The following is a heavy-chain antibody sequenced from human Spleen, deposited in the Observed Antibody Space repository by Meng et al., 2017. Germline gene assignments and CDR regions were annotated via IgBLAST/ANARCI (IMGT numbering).Heavy chain of an antibody. CDR3: QTLSLSV. J-gene: IGHJ4*02. CDR1: GYTFTNYY. Sequence: QVQLVQSGAEVKKPGASVKVSCKASGYTFTNYYMHWVRQAPGQGLEWMGRINPNSGDTNYAQKFQGRVTMTRDTSISTAYMDLSRLRSDDTAAYYCQTLSLSVWGQGTLVTVSS. V-gene: IGHV1-2*06. D-gene: IGHD2/OR15-2a*01. CDR2: INPNSGDT.